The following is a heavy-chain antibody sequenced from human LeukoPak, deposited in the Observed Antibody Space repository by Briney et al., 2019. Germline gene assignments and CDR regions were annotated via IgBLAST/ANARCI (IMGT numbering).Heavy chain of an antibody. CDR2: ISSSSTI. D-gene: IGHD4-23*01. CDR1: GFTFSSYS. CDR3: ARDLAVVTGNYYYGMDV. J-gene: IGHJ6*02. V-gene: IGHV3-48*04. Sequence: GGSLRLSCAASGFTFSSYSMNWVRQAPGKGLEWVSYISSSSTIYYADSVKGRFTISRDNAKNSLYLQMNSLRAEDTAVYYCARDLAVVTGNYYYGMDVWGQGTTVTVSS.